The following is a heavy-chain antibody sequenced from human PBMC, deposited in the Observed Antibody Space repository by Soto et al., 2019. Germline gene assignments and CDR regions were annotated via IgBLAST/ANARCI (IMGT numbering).Heavy chain of an antibody. CDR3: AKGGAVLLDPFDV. Sequence: GQLLESGGGMVQPGWSLRLSCAASGFTFSSFAMNWVRLPPGRGLEWVAAVTSSASSTHYADSVKGRFTISRDNSKNTLYLQMNSLRADDTAVYYCAKGGAVLLDPFDVWGQGTMVTVSS. CDR2: VTSSASST. J-gene: IGHJ3*01. D-gene: IGHD1-26*01. V-gene: IGHV3-23*01. CDR1: GFTFSSFA.